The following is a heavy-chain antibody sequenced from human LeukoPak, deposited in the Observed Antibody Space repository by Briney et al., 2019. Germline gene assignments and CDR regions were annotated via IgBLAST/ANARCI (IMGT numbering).Heavy chain of an antibody. CDR1: GFTFNTYT. D-gene: IGHD3-16*01. CDR3: ARGGINYGFDY. J-gene: IGHJ4*02. Sequence: GESLRLSCAASGFTFNTYTMNWVRQAPGKGLEWLSYITSRGTTIYYADSVRGRFTISRDNAKNSLFLQMNSLRAEDTAVYYCARGGINYGFDYWGKGNLVTVSS. V-gene: IGHV3-48*01. CDR2: ITSRGTTI.